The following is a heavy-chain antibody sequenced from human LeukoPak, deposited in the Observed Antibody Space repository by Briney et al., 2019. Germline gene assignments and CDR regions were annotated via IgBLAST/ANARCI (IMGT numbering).Heavy chain of an antibody. CDR1: GGSFSGYY. CDR3: ARSCADSGSYFPYYYYYMDV. V-gene: IGHV4-59*08. D-gene: IGHD1-26*01. J-gene: IGHJ6*03. CDR2: IYHSGST. Sequence: SETLSLTCAVYGGSFSGYYWSWIRQPPGKGLEWIGYIYHSGSTKYNPSLKSRVTISVDTSKNQFSLKLSSVTAADTAVYYCARSCADSGSYFPYYYYYMDVWGKGTTVTISS.